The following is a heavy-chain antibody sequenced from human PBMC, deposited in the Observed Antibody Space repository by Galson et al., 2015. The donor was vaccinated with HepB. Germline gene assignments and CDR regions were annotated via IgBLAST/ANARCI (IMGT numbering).Heavy chain of an antibody. CDR3: ARSSGGSYPFFAY. Sequence: SLRLSCAASGFTFRSYAIHWVRQAPGNGLEWVAVISYDGSNKDYADSVKGRFTISRDNSKNTQHLQMNSLRAEDTAVYYCARSSGGSYPFFAYWGQGTLVTVSS. J-gene: IGHJ4*02. D-gene: IGHD1-26*01. V-gene: IGHV3-30-3*01. CDR1: GFTFRSYA. CDR2: ISYDGSNK.